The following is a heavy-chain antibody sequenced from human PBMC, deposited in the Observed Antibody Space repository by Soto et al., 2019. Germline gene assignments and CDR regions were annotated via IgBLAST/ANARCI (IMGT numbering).Heavy chain of an antibody. V-gene: IGHV1-69*13. J-gene: IGHJ6*02. Sequence: SGKVSGKASGGTFSSYAISWVRQAPGQGLEWMGGIIPIFGTANYAQKFQGRVTITADESTSTAYMELSSLRSEDTAVYYCARGLTQYYYYYGMDVWGQGTKVPVS. CDR1: GGTFSSYA. CDR2: IIPIFGTA. CDR3: ARGLTQYYYYYGMDV. D-gene: IGHD3-16*01.